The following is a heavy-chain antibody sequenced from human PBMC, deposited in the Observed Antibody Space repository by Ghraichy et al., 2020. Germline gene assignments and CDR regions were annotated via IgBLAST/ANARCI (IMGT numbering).Heavy chain of an antibody. V-gene: IGHV3-30*18. CDR3: AKRFYDSWSGSTFFDY. CDR2: ISYDGSNK. D-gene: IGHD3-3*01. J-gene: IGHJ4*02. Sequence: GGSLRLSCAASGFTISSYGMYWVRQAPGKGLEWVALISYDGSNKDYADSVKGRFTVSRDNSKNTLYLQMNSLRAKDTAIYYCAKRFYDSWSGSTFFDYWGQGTLVTVSS. CDR1: GFTISSYG.